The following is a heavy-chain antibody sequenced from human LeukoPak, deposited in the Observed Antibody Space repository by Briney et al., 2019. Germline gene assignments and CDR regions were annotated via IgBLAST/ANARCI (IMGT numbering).Heavy chain of an antibody. J-gene: IGHJ6*02. CDR1: GGSISSYY. V-gene: IGHV4-59*01. CDR2: IYYSGST. Sequence: SETLSPTCTVSGGSISSYYWSWIRQPPGKGLEWIGYIYYSGSTNYNPSLKSRVTISVDTSKNQFSLKLSSVTAADTAVYYCARVQVAPYYYGIDVWGQGTTVTVSS. CDR3: ARVQVAPYYYGIDV. D-gene: IGHD5-12*01.